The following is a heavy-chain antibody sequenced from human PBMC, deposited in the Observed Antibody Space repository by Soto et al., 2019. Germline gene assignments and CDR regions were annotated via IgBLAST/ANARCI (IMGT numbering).Heavy chain of an antibody. D-gene: IGHD1-26*01. V-gene: IGHV3-30*18. Sequence: QAQLVQSGGGVVQPGRSLTLSCAASGFTFGNYGFHWVRQAPGKGLEWVAVIPYGGSDKYYADAVRGRFTVLRDNSRNTMVLQMSSLRPEDTAVYYCTKGVLKLFSDSYLLGAAYEAFDLWGQGTLVAVSS. CDR3: TKGVLKLFSDSYLLGAAYEAFDL. CDR1: GFTFGNYG. CDR2: IPYGGSDK. J-gene: IGHJ3*01.